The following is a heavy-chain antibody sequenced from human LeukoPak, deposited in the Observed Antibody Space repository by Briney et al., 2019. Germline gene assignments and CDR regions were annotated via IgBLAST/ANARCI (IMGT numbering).Heavy chain of an antibody. CDR3: AGEDYFDSSGYASWRFDI. Sequence: SETLSLTCTVSGGSISSSSYYWGWIRQPPGKGLEWIGSIYYSRSTYYNPSLKSRVTISVDTSKNQFSLKLSSVTTADTAVYYCAGEDYFDSSGYASWRFDIWGQGTMVTVSS. J-gene: IGHJ3*02. CDR2: IYYSRST. D-gene: IGHD3-22*01. CDR1: GGSISSSSYY. V-gene: IGHV4-39*02.